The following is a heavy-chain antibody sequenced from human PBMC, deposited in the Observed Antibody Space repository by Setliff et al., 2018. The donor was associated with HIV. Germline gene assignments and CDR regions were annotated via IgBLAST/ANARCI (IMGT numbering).Heavy chain of an antibody. CDR3: ARAPKGYYYCYMDV. V-gene: IGHV4-59*01. CDR2: INYSGST. Sequence: PSETLSLTCTVSGGSISSYYWSWIRQPPGKGLEWIGYINYSGSTNYNPSLKRRVTISVDTSKNQFSLKLSSVTAADTAVYYCARAPKGYYYCYMDVWGKGTTVTVSS. J-gene: IGHJ6*03. CDR1: GGSISSYY.